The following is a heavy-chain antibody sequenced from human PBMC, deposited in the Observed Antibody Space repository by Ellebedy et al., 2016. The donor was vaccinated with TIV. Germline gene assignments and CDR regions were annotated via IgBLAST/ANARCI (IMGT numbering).Heavy chain of an antibody. CDR1: GSSIIDYS. V-gene: IGHV4-59*08. J-gene: IGHJ4*02. D-gene: IGHD2/OR15-2a*01. CDR2: IYYTGTT. CDR3: ARVAPPSTTFPPSYYFDH. Sequence: MPSETLSLTCILAGSSIIDYSWSWIRQDQGKGLEWSGNIYYTGTTNYNPSLTSPVTMSFDRSKTQFSLKLSSVSAADTAAYYCARVAPPSTTFPPSYYFDHWGQGALVTVSS.